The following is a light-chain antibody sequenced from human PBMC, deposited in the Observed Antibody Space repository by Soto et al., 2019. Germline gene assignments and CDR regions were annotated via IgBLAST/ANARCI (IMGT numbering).Light chain of an antibody. Sequence: QSVLTQPPSVSGAPGQRVTISCTGSSSNIGAGYDVHWYQQLPGTAPKLLIYGNSNRPSGVPDRFSGSKSGTSASLAITGLQAEDEADYYCQSYDSSLSGSVVFGRGTKLTVL. J-gene: IGLJ2*01. CDR2: GNS. V-gene: IGLV1-40*01. CDR1: SSNIGAGYD. CDR3: QSYDSSLSGSVV.